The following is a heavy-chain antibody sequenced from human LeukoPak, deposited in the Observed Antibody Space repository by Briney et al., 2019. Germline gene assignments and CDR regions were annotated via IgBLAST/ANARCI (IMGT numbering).Heavy chain of an antibody. Sequence: GGSLRLSCAASGFTFDDYAIHWVRQAPGKGLEWVSGISWNSGSIGYADSVKGRFTISRDNAKNSLYLQMNSLRAEDTALYYCAKPDDYYDSSGYAALALPYFDYWGQGTLVTVSS. J-gene: IGHJ4*02. D-gene: IGHD3-22*01. V-gene: IGHV3-9*01. CDR3: AKPDDYYDSSGYAALALPYFDY. CDR1: GFTFDDYA. CDR2: ISWNSGSI.